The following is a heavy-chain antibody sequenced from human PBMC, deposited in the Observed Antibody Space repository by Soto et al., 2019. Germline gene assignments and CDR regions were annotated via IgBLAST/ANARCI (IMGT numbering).Heavy chain of an antibody. J-gene: IGHJ4*02. D-gene: IGHD2-15*01. Sequence: ASVKVSCKASGYTFTSYAMHWVRQAPGQRLEWMGWINAGNGNTKYSQKFQGRVTITRDTSTSKAYLELRSLSFDYTAVYYCARSRLSWWTFDYWGQGTLVTVSS. CDR1: GYTFTSYA. CDR3: ARSRLSWWTFDY. CDR2: INAGNGNT. V-gene: IGHV1-3*01.